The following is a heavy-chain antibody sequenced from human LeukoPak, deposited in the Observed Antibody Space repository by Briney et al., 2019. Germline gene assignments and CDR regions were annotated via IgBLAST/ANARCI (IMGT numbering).Heavy chain of an antibody. CDR2: IYKIGTT. V-gene: IGHV4-59*02. Sequence: PSATLSLTWTVIGDSVTGDYLSWVRQPPGKGLEWIGHIYKIGTTNYNPSLKSRLTISADTSKNQFSLKLRSVTAADTAVYYCVIGVGWQPDYWGQGALVTVSS. D-gene: IGHD2-15*01. J-gene: IGHJ4*02. CDR3: VIGVGWQPDY. CDR1: GDSVTGDY.